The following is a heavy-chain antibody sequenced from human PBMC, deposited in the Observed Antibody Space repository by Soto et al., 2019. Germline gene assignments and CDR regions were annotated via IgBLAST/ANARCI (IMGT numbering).Heavy chain of an antibody. CDR1: GFTFSSYG. D-gene: IGHD3-22*01. Sequence: GGSLRLSCAASGFTFSSYGMHWVRQAPGKGLEWVAVIWYDGSNKYYADSVKGRFTISRDNSKNTLYLQMNSLRAEDTAVYYCARGYDSSGYYYFDYWGQGTLVTVSS. J-gene: IGHJ4*02. CDR2: IWYDGSNK. CDR3: ARGYDSSGYYYFDY. V-gene: IGHV3-33*01.